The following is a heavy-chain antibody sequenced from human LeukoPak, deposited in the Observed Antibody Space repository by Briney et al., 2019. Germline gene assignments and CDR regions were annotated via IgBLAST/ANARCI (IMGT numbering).Heavy chain of an antibody. CDR1: GFTFNAYS. D-gene: IGHD6-19*01. Sequence: GGSLRLSCVASGFTFNAYSMNWVRQAPGKGLEWVSVISSSSDYIYYAGSVKGRFTISRDNAKNSLYLQMSTLRAEDTAVYYCVRAGSGRGWYRGLINFDYWGQGTLVTVSS. CDR3: VRAGSGRGWYRGLINFDY. CDR2: ISSSSDYI. V-gene: IGHV3-21*01. J-gene: IGHJ4*02.